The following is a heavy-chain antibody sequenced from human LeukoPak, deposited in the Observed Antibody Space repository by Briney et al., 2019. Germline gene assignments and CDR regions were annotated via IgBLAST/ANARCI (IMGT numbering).Heavy chain of an antibody. CDR3: ARDCSSTSCYYGMDV. Sequence: SETLSLTCTVSGGSISSCYWSWIRQPPGKGLEWIGYIYYSGSTNYNPSLKSRVTISVDTSKNQFSLKLSSVTAADTAVYYCARDCSSTSCYYGMDVWGQGTTVTVSS. CDR2: IYYSGST. D-gene: IGHD2-2*01. V-gene: IGHV4-59*01. CDR1: GGSISSCY. J-gene: IGHJ6*02.